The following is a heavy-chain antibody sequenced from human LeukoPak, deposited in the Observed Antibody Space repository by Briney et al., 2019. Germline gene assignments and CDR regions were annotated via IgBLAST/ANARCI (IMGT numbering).Heavy chain of an antibody. J-gene: IGHJ6*03. CDR1: GYSISSGYY. Sequence: SETLSLTCTVSGYSISSGYYWGWIRQPPGKGLEWIGEINHSESTTYNPSLKSRVTISVDTSKNQFSLKLSSMTAADTGVYYCARRRWLQSIYYYYYYMDVWGKGTMVTISS. CDR2: INHSEST. D-gene: IGHD5-24*01. V-gene: IGHV4-38-2*02. CDR3: ARRRWLQSIYYYYYYMDV.